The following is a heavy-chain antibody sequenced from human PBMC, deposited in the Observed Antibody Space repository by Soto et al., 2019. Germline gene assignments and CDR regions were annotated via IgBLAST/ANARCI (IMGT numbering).Heavy chain of an antibody. CDR2: ISYDGSNK. CDR1: GFTFSSYA. J-gene: IGHJ6*04. V-gene: IGHV3-30-3*01. Sequence: GGSLRLSCAASGFTFSSYAMHWVRQAPGKGLEWVAVISYDGSNKYYADSVKGRFTISRDNSKNTLYLQMNSLRAEDTAVYYCASLDFMVYAIIGGSTVDVWGKGTTVTVSS. D-gene: IGHD2-8*01. CDR3: ASLDFMVYAIIGGSTVDV.